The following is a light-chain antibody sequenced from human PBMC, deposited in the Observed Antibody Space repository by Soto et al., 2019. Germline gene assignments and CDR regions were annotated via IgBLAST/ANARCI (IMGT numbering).Light chain of an antibody. J-gene: IGLJ1*01. CDR1: SSDVGGYNY. CDR3: NSYASSRSDV. Sequence: QSALTQPASVSGSPGQSITISCTGTSSDVGGYNYVSWYQQHPGKAPKLLIYDVSNRPSGVSNRFSGSKSGNTASLTISGLQAEDEADYYCNSYASSRSDVFGTGTKLTVL. CDR2: DVS. V-gene: IGLV2-14*01.